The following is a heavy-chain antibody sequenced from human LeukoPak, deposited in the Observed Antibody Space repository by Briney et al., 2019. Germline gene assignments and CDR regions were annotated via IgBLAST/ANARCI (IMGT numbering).Heavy chain of an antibody. V-gene: IGHV3-30*03. CDR2: ISYDGSNK. Sequence: PGRSLRLSCAASGFTFSSYGMHWVRQAPGKGLEWVAVISYDGSNKYYADSVKGRFTISRDNSKNTLYLQMNSLRAEDTAVYYCARESSGSRYFDYWGQGTLVTVSS. J-gene: IGHJ4*02. CDR3: ARESSGSRYFDY. CDR1: GFTFSSYG. D-gene: IGHD6-19*01.